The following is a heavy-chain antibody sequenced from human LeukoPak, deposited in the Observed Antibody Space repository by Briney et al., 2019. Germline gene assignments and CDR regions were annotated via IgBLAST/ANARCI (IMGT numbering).Heavy chain of an antibody. Sequence: PSETLSLTCAVYGGSFSGYYWSWIRQPPGKGLEWIGEINHSGSTNYNPSLKSRVTISVDTSKNQFSLKLSSVTAADTAVYYCVREYSGFDYWGQGTLVTVSS. CDR2: INHSGST. CDR3: VREYSGFDY. V-gene: IGHV4-34*01. J-gene: IGHJ4*02. CDR1: GGSFSGYY. D-gene: IGHD1-26*01.